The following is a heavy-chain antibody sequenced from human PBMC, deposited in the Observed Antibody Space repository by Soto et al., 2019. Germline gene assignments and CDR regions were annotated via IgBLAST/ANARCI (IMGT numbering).Heavy chain of an antibody. J-gene: IGHJ4*02. CDR2: IYPGDSDT. Sequence: PGESLKISCKGSGYSFTSYWIGWVRQMPGKGLEWMGIIYPGDSDTRYSPSFQGQVTISADKSISTAYLQWSSLKASDTAMYYCARHIPILGYCSSTSCYAPGVAFDYRGQGTLVTVSS. CDR1: GYSFTSYW. CDR3: ARHIPILGYCSSTSCYAPGVAFDY. D-gene: IGHD2-2*01. V-gene: IGHV5-51*01.